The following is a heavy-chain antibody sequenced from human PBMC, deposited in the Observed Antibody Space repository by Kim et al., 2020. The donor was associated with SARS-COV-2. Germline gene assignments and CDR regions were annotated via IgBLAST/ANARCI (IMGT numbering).Heavy chain of an antibody. Sequence: GGSTYYADSVKGRFTISRDNSKNTLYLQMNSLRAEDTAVYYCAKAVARDYWGQGTPVTVSS. CDR3: AKAVARDY. CDR2: GGST. V-gene: IGHV3-23*01. J-gene: IGHJ4*02. D-gene: IGHD6-19*01.